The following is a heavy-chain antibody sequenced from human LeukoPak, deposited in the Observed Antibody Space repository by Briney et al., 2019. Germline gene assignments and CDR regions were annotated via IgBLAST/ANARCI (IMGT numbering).Heavy chain of an antibody. CDR1: GFTFSSYG. V-gene: IGHV3-33*01. CDR3: ARGVGYCSGGSCYSGEYYFDY. D-gene: IGHD2-15*01. J-gene: IGHJ4*02. Sequence: GGSLRLSCAASGFTFSSYGLHWVRQAPGKGLEWVAVIWYDGSNKYFADSVKGRFTISRDNSKNTLYLQMNSLRAEDTAVYYCARGVGYCSGGSCYSGEYYFDYWGQGTLVTVSS. CDR2: IWYDGSNK.